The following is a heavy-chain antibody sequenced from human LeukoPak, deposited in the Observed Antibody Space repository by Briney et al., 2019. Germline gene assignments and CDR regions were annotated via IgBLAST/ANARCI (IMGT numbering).Heavy chain of an antibody. Sequence: ASVKVSCKASGYTFTSYYMHWVRQAPGQGLEWVGIINPSGDPTTYAQKFQGRVTMTSDMSTSTVYMELSSLRSEDTAVYYCARRAGGYSHPYDYWGQGILVTVSS. V-gene: IGHV1-46*01. CDR2: INPSGDPT. D-gene: IGHD4-23*01. CDR1: GYTFTSYY. CDR3: ARRAGGYSHPYDY. J-gene: IGHJ4*02.